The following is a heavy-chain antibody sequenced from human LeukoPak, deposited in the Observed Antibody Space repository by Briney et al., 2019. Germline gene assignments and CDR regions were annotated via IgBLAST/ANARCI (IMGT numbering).Heavy chain of an antibody. V-gene: IGHV3-30*18. D-gene: IGHD1-26*01. CDR2: ISYDGNHK. CDR3: AKGELHFNTCSFDY. Sequence: PGTSLRLSCAASGFTFSSGMHWVRQAPGKGLEWVAVISYDGNHKYYGGSVKGRFTISRDNSRNTLYLQMDSLKTEDTAVYYCAKGELHFNTCSFDYWGQGTLVTVSS. CDR1: GFTFSSG. J-gene: IGHJ4*02.